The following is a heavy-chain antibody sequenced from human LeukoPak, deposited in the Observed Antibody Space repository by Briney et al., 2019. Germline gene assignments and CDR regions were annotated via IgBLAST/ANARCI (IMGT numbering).Heavy chain of an antibody. CDR2: ISSSSSYI. D-gene: IGHD1-1*01. CDR3: ARDLESLDDY. CDR1: GFTFSSYS. V-gene: IGHV3-21*01. J-gene: IGHJ4*02. Sequence: GGSLRLSCAASGFTFSSYSMNWVRQAPGKGLEWVSSISSSSSYIYYADSVKGRSTISRDNAKNSLYLQMNSLRAEDTAVYYCARDLESLDDYWGQGTLVTVSS.